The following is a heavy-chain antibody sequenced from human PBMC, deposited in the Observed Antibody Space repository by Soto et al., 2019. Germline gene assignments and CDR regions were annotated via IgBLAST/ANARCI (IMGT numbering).Heavy chain of an antibody. Sequence: QVQLVXSGAEVKKPGASVKVSCKASGYTFTSYGISWVRQAPGQGLEWMGWISAYNGNTNYAQKLQGRVTXXXDXSTXXXXXXXXXXXXXXXXXXXXAXDTPVXPRDYYYYGXDVWGQGTTVTVSS. V-gene: IGHV1-18*01. CDR2: ISAYNGNT. D-gene: IGHD2-2*02. CDR1: GYTFTSYG. CDR3: AXDTPVXPRDYYYYGXDV. J-gene: IGHJ6*02.